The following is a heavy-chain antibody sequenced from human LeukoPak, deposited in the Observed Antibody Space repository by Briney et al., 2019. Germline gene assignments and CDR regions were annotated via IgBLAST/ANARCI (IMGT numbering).Heavy chain of an antibody. CDR1: GFTFSSYW. D-gene: IGHD1-1*01. CDR2: IKQDGSEK. CDR3: ARAPEVEYYYYYGMDV. Sequence: PGGSLRLSCAASGFTFSSYWMSWVRQAPGNGLEWVANIKQDGSEKYYVDSVKGRFTISRDNAKNSLYLQMNSLRAEDTAVYYCARAPEVEYYYYYGMDVWGKGTTVTVSS. J-gene: IGHJ6*04. V-gene: IGHV3-7*03.